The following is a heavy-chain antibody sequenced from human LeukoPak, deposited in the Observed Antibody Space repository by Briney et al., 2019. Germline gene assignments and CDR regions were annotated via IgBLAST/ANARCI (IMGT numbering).Heavy chain of an antibody. CDR2: ISYDGSNK. CDR1: GFTFSSYG. V-gene: IGHV3-30*03. CDR3: ARDHGGSSWYHYYYMDV. D-gene: IGHD6-13*01. Sequence: LGGSLRLSCAASGFTFSSYGMHWVRQAPGKGLEWVAVISYDGSNKYYADSVKGRFTISRDNSKNTLYLQMNSLRAEDTAVYYCARDHGGSSWYHYYYMDVWGKGTTVTVSS. J-gene: IGHJ6*03.